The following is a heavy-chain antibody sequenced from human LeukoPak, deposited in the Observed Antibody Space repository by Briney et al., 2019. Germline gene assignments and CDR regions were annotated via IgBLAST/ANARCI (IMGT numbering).Heavy chain of an antibody. CDR3: ARAALRYFDWLPGGNWFDP. D-gene: IGHD3-9*01. V-gene: IGHV1-18*01. Sequence: ASVKVSCKASGYTFTSYGISWVRQAPGQGLEWMGWISAYNGNTNYAQKLQGRVTMTTDTSTSTAYMELRSLRSDDTAVYYCARAALRYFDWLPGGNWFDPWGQGTLVTVSS. J-gene: IGHJ5*02. CDR2: ISAYNGNT. CDR1: GYTFTSYG.